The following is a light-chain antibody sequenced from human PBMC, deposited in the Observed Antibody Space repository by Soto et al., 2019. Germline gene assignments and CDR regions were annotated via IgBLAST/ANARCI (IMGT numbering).Light chain of an antibody. V-gene: IGLV1-44*01. CDR2: SNN. J-gene: IGLJ1*01. Sequence: QSALTQPPSASGTPGQRVTISCSGSSSNFGSNTVNWYQQLPGTAPKLLIYSNNQRPSGVPDRFSGSKSGTSASLAISGLQSEDEADYYCAAWDDSLNGLYVFGTGTKVT. CDR3: AAWDDSLNGLYV. CDR1: SSNFGSNT.